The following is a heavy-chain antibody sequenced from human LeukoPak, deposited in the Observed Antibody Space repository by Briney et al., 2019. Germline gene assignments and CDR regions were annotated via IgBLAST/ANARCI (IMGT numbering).Heavy chain of an antibody. CDR3: ARRAGAYSHPYDY. J-gene: IGHJ4*02. CDR2: VTRNGDTT. V-gene: IGHV3-23*01. CDR1: GFTFRSYA. D-gene: IGHD4/OR15-4a*01. Sequence: GGSLRLSCVASGFTFRSYAMSWVRQAPGQGLEWVSAVTRNGDTTYYADSVKGRFTISRDNSKNTLYLQMNSLRAEDTAVYYCARRAGAYSHPYDYWGQGTLVTVSS.